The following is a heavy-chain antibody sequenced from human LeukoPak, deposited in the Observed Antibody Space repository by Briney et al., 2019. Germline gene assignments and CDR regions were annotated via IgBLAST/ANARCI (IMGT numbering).Heavy chain of an antibody. V-gene: IGHV1-8*03. CDR2: MNPNSGNT. J-gene: IGHJ5*02. CDR3: ARAQGIAAAVKWFDP. D-gene: IGHD6-13*01. CDR1: GYTFTSYD. Sequence: ASVKVSCKASGYTFTSYDINWVRQATGQGLEWMGWMNPNSGNTGYAQKFQGRVTITRNTSISTAYMELSSLRSEDTAVYYCARAQGIAAAVKWFDPWGQGTLVTVSS.